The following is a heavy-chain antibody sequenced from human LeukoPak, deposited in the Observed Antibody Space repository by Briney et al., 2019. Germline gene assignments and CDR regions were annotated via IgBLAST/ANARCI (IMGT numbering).Heavy chain of an antibody. V-gene: IGHV3-30*18. CDR2: ISYDGSNK. CDR1: GFTFSSYG. D-gene: IGHD3-10*01. Sequence: GGSLRLSCAASGFTFSSYGMHWVRQAPGKGLEWVAVISYDGSNKYYADSVKGRFTISRDNSKNTLYLQMNSLRAEGTAVYYCAKEGPAYGSGSYHKYNWFDPWGQGTLVTVSS. CDR3: AKEGPAYGSGSYHKYNWFDP. J-gene: IGHJ5*02.